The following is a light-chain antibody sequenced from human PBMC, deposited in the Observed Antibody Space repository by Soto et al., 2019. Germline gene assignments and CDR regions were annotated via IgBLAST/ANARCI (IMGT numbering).Light chain of an antibody. J-gene: IGLJ2*01. Sequence: QSALTQPRSVSGSPGQSVTISCTGTSADVGSHNYVSWYQQHPGKAPRLMIYEVSNRPSGVSNRFSGSKSGNTASLTISGLQAEDEADYYCSSYTSSSTVVFGGGTQLTVL. CDR1: SADVGSHNY. CDR2: EVS. V-gene: IGLV2-14*01. CDR3: SSYTSSSTVV.